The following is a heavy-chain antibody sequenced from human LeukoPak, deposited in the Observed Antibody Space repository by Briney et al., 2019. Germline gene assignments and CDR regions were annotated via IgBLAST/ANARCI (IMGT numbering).Heavy chain of an antibody. Sequence: ASVKVSYKASGYTFTSYDINWVRQATGQGLEWMGWMNPNSGNTGYAQKFQGRVTMTKNTSITTAYIELSSLRSEDTAVYYCARALSWTTESYYYMDVWGKGTTVTVSS. CDR3: ARALSWTTESYYYMDV. D-gene: IGHD3/OR15-3a*01. J-gene: IGHJ6*03. CDR2: MNPNSGNT. CDR1: GYTFTSYD. V-gene: IGHV1-8*01.